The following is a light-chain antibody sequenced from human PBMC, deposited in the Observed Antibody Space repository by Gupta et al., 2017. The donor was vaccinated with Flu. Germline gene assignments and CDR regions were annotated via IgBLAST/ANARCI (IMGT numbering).Light chain of an antibody. J-gene: IGKJ1*01. Sequence: QSPATLSVSPGERVTLSCSASQNINNKLAWYQQRPGQAPRLLLHGASTRATGVPAMFSGSGSGTEFTLTIRSLQSEDFVFYYCQGYLQLSTFGQGTNVEIK. CDR1: QNINNK. CDR3: QGYLQLST. V-gene: IGKV3-15*01. CDR2: GAS.